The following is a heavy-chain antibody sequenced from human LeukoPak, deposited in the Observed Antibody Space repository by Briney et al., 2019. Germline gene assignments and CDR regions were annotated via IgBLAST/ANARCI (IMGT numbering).Heavy chain of an antibody. V-gene: IGHV3-23*01. CDR2: ISGSGGST. CDR3: AKHPGSGWYMLDY. CDR1: GFTFSSYA. Sequence: GASLRISCAASGFTFSSYAMSGVRQAPGKGLEWVSAISGSGGSTYYADSVKGRFTISRDNSKNTLYLQMNSLRAEDTAVYYCAKHPGSGWYMLDYWGQGTLVTVSS. J-gene: IGHJ4*02. D-gene: IGHD6-19*01.